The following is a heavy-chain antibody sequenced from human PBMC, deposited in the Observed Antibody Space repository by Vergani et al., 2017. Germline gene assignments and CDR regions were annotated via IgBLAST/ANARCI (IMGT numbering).Heavy chain of an antibody. D-gene: IGHD5-12*01. CDR1: GFTFSDYY. J-gene: IGHJ6*03. CDR2: ISSSGSTI. Sequence: QVQLVESGGGLVKPGGSLRLSCAASGFTFSDYYMSWIRQAPGKGLEWVSYISSSGSTIYYADSVKGRFTIARDNAKNSLYLQMNSLRAEDTAVYYCARIYITSLYYYYYMDVWGKGTTVTVSS. CDR3: ARIYITSLYYYYYMDV. V-gene: IGHV3-11*01.